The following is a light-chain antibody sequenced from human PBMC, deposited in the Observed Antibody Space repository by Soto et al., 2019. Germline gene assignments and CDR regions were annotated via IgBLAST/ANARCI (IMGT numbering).Light chain of an antibody. CDR2: GAS. J-gene: IGKJ1*01. V-gene: IGKV3-20*01. CDR3: QQYGSSPPAT. CDR1: QSVSSSY. Sequence: EIVLTQSPGTLSLSPGERATLSCRASQSVSSSYLAWYRQKPGQAPRLLIYGASSRATGIPDRFSGSGSGTDFTLTISGLEPEDFAVYYCQQYGSSPPATFGQGTKVEIK.